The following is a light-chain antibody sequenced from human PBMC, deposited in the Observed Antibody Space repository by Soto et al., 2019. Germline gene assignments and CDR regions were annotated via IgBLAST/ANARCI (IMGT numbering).Light chain of an antibody. V-gene: IGKV3-15*01. CDR1: QSVSSN. Sequence: EIVMTQSPATLSVSPGERATLSCRASQSVSSNVAWYQQIPGQTPRLLIYGASTRATGVPVRFSGNASGTEFTLTISGLQSEDFAVYYCHQYDDGPYTFGQGTKVDIK. J-gene: IGKJ2*01. CDR2: GAS. CDR3: HQYDDGPYT.